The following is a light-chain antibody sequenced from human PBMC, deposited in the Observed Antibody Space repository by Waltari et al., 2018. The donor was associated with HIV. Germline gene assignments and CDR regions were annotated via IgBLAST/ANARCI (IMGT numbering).Light chain of an antibody. J-gene: IGLJ1*01. Sequence: QSALTQPRSVSGSPGQSVTISCTGTSSDVGDYNSVSWYQQHPGKAPKLIIYDVSKWPSGVPDRFYGSKSGNTASLTISGLQAEDEAEYYCCSYAGTYTYVFGTGTKVTVL. V-gene: IGLV2-11*01. CDR2: DVS. CDR3: CSYAGTYTYV. CDR1: SSDVGDYNS.